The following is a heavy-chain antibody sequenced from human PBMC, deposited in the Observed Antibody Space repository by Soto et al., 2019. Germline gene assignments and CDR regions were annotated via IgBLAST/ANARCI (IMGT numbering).Heavy chain of an antibody. CDR3: VKDGSSGWPYYGMDV. J-gene: IGHJ6*02. CDR1: GFTFSSYG. Sequence: PGGSLRLSCAASGFTFSSYGMHWVRQAPGKGLEWVAVISYDGRNKYYADSVKGRFTISRDNSKNTLYLQMSSLRPEDTAVYYCVKDGSSGWPYYGMDVWGQGTTVTVSS. CDR2: ISYDGRNK. V-gene: IGHV3-30*18. D-gene: IGHD6-19*01.